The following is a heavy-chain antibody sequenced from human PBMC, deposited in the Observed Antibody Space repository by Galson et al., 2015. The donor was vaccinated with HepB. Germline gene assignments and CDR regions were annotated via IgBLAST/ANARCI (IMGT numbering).Heavy chain of an antibody. Sequence: SVKVSCKASGGTFSSYAISWVRQAPGHGLEWMGGIIPIFGTANYAQKFQGRVTITADESTSTAYMELSSLRSEDTAVYYCARGRYYYDSSPSDASDIWGQGTMVTVSS. V-gene: IGHV1-69*13. CDR2: IIPIFGTA. D-gene: IGHD3-22*01. CDR1: GGTFSSYA. CDR3: ARGRYYYDSSPSDASDI. J-gene: IGHJ3*02.